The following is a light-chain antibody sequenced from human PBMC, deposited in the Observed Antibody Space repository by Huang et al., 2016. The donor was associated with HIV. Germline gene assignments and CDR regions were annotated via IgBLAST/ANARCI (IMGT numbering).Light chain of an antibody. CDR1: QSVGIY. J-gene: IGKJ3*01. Sequence: EIVLTQSPGTLSLSPGERATLSCRASQSVGIYLAWYQQKPGQAPRLLIYGASTRVTGSPDRFSGGGSGTDFTLSISRLEPEDFAVYYCQQYERPPDTFGPGTKVNIK. CDR3: QQYERPPDT. CDR2: GAS. V-gene: IGKV3-20*01.